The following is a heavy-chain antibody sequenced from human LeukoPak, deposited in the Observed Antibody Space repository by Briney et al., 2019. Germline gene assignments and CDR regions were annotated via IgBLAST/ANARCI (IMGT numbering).Heavy chain of an antibody. V-gene: IGHV3-23*01. D-gene: IGHD3/OR15-3a*01. J-gene: IGHJ5*02. CDR2: ISSSGGST. CDR1: GFTFSSYG. CDR3: TKAFGPGSSQGVRWFDP. Sequence: PGGSLRLSCAAPGFTFSSYGMNWVRQAPGKGMDWVSGISSSGGSTYYANSVKGRFTISRDNSKNTLYLQMNSLRAEDTAVYYCTKAFGPGSSQGVRWFDPWGQGTLVTVSS.